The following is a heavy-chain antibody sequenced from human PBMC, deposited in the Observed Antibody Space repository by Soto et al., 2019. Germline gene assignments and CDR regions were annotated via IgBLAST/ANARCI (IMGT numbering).Heavy chain of an antibody. Sequence: LNISCKVSGDRFTTNWIGWVRQMPGKGLEWMGVIYPVDSDTRYSPYFQGQVAISADKSINTAYLQWSSLKASDTAMYYCARHSGVAEDGTDGGQGTLVTVS. D-gene: IGHD6-13*01. J-gene: IGHJ1*01. CDR2: IYPVDSDT. V-gene: IGHV5-51*01. CDR1: GDRFTTNW. CDR3: ARHSGVAEDGTD.